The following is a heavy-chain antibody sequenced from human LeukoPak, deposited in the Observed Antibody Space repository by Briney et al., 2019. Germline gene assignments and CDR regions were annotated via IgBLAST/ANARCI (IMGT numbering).Heavy chain of an antibody. J-gene: IGHJ4*02. CDR3: SKDIGGFSYAADY. D-gene: IGHD5-18*01. CDR2: ISGDGGRT. CDR1: GFTFDDYA. V-gene: IGHV3-43*02. Sequence: GSLRLSCAASGFTFDDYAMHWVRQAPGKGLEWVSLISGDGGRTYYADSVKGRFTISRDNSKNSLYLQMNSLRTEETALFYCSKDIGGFSYAADYWGQGTLVSVSS.